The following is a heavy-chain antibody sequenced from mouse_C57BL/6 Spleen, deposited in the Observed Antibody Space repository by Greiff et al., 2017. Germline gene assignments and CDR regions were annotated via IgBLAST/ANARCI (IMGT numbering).Heavy chain of an antibody. CDR1: GYTFTSYD. V-gene: IGHV1-85*01. CDR2: IYPRDGST. Sequence: QVQLQQSGPELVKPGASVKLSCKASGYTFTSYDTNWVKQRPGQGLEWIGWIYPRDGSTKYNEKFKGKATLTVDTSSSTAYMELHSLTSEDSAVYFCASSDLYDYDDGAWFAYWGQGTLVTVSA. D-gene: IGHD2-4*01. CDR3: ASSDLYDYDDGAWFAY. J-gene: IGHJ3*01.